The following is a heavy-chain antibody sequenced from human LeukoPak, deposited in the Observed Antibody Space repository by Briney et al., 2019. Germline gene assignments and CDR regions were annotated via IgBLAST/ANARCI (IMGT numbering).Heavy chain of an antibody. J-gene: IGHJ5*02. CDR2: ISSSGSTI. CDR1: GFTFSDYY. Sequence: PGGSLRLSCAASGFTFSDYYMSWIRQAPGKGLEWVSYISSSGSTIYYADSVKGRFTIPRDNAKNSLYLQMNSLRAEDTAVYYCARVVVVTAMGGWFDPWGQGTLVTVSS. CDR3: ARVVVVTAMGGWFDP. D-gene: IGHD2-21*02. V-gene: IGHV3-11*01.